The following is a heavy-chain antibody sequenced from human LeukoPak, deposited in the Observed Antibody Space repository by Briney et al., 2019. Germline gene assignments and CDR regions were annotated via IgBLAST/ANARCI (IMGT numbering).Heavy chain of an antibody. V-gene: IGHV4-39*07. J-gene: IGHJ4*02. Sequence: PSETLSLTCTVSGGSISSSSYYWGWIRQPPGKGLEYIGTIYYSGSTYYNPSLKSRVTISVDTSKNQFSLNLSSVTAADTAIYYCARVPPGIAAAGAPRWFDYWGQGTLVTVSS. D-gene: IGHD6-13*01. CDR2: IYYSGST. CDR1: GGSISSSSYY. CDR3: ARVPPGIAAAGAPRWFDY.